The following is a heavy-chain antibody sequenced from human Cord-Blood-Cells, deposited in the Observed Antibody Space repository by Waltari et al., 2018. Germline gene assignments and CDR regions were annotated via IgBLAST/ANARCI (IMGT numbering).Heavy chain of an antibody. CDR1: GGSISSSSSY. J-gene: IGHJ3*02. D-gene: IGHD1-26*01. Sequence: QLQLQGSGPGLVKPSETLSLTCTVPGGSISSSSSYWGWIRHPPGKGLGWIGSIYSSGTTDHHPSLKSRLTISEAASKTQFALKLSSVTAADTAVYYCARHFGSYYAFDIWGQGTMVTVSS. V-gene: IGHV4-39*01. CDR3: ARHFGSYYAFDI. CDR2: IYSSGTT.